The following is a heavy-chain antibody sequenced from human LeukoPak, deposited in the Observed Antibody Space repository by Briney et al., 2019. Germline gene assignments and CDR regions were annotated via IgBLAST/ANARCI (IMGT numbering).Heavy chain of an antibody. CDR3: ARVGDFWSGYAYCYYGMDV. D-gene: IGHD3-3*01. J-gene: IGHJ6*02. CDR2: MNPNSGNT. CDR1: GYTFTSYD. Sequence: GASVKVSCKASGYTFTSYDINWVRQATGQGLEWMGWMNPNSGNTGYAQKFQGRVTMTRNTSISTAYMELSSLRSEDTAVYYCARVGDFWSGYAYCYYGMDVWGQGTTVTVSS. V-gene: IGHV1-8*01.